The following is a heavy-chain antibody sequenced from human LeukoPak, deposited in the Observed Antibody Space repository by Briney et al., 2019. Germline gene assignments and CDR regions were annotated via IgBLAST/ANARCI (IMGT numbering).Heavy chain of an antibody. J-gene: IGHJ4*02. CDR3: ERDHNYAFDN. CDR1: GFTFSDYS. CDR2: IGISSGNT. D-gene: IGHD1-1*01. Sequence: PGGSLRLSCAASGFTFSDYSMNWVRQAPGKGLEWISYIGISSGNTKYADSVKGRFTISGDNAKNSLYLQMNSLRVEDTAVYYCERDHNYAFDNWGQGTLVTVSS. V-gene: IGHV3-48*04.